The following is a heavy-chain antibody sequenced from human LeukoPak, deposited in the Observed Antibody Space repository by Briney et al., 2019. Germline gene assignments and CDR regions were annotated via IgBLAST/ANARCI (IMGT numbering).Heavy chain of an antibody. CDR1: GFTFSSYS. CDR3: ARGDIVVVPAAPFDY. D-gene: IGHD2-2*01. V-gene: IGHV3-21*01. J-gene: IGHJ4*02. CDR2: ISSSSSYI. Sequence: NPGGSLRLSCAASGFTFSSYSMNWVRQAPGKGLEWVSSISSSSSYIYYADSVKGRFTISRDNAKNSLYLQMNSLRAEDTAVYYCARGDIVVVPAAPFDYWGQGTLVTVSS.